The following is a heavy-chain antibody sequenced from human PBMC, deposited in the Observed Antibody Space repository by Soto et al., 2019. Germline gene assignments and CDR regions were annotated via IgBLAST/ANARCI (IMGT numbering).Heavy chain of an antibody. J-gene: IGHJ6*02. D-gene: IGHD2-15*01. CDR2: IKPSGGST. Sequence: GSSVKVACKASGGPFSSYAISWVRQAPGQGPEWMGWIKPSGGSTSYAQKFQGRVTMTRDTSTSTVYMELSSLRCEDTAVYYRARDPILVVVSATFSSRPPDVWGQGTGVTVSS. V-gene: IGHV1-46*01. CDR1: GGPFSSYA. CDR3: ARDPILVVVSATFSSRPPDV.